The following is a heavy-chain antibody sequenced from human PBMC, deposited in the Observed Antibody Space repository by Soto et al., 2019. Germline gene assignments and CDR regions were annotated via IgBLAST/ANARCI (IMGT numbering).Heavy chain of an antibody. V-gene: IGHV4-39*01. D-gene: IGHD5-18*01. Sequence: PSETLSLTCTVSGGSISSSSYYWGWIRQPPGKGLEWIGSIFYSGSTYYNPSLKSRVTISVDTSKNQFSLKLSSVTAADTAMYYCVCIFSGGYGYGFDYYGMDVWGQGTTVT. J-gene: IGHJ6*02. CDR2: IFYSGST. CDR3: VCIFSGGYGYGFDYYGMDV. CDR1: GGSISSSSYY.